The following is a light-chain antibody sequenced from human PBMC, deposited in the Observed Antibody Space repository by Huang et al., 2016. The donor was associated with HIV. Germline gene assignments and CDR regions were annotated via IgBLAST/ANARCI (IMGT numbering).Light chain of an antibody. J-gene: IGKJ3*01. Sequence: DIQMTQSPSSLSASVGDRVTITCRTSQDIRDSLNWFQHKPGNAPKLLVFDASTLETGVQTRFSGSGSGTDFTLAISSLQPEDIATYYGQQYDTLPPTFGPGTKVDV. V-gene: IGKV1-33*01. CDR2: DAS. CDR1: QDIRDS. CDR3: QQYDTLPPT.